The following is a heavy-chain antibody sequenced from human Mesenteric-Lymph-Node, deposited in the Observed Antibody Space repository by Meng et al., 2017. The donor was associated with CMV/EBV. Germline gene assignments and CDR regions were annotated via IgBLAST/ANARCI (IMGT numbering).Heavy chain of an antibody. CDR3: AKGEQDGSYFFGY. D-gene: IGHD1-26*01. CDR2: IKEDGRVT. CDR1: GFTFSDYW. J-gene: IGHJ4*02. Sequence: GGSLRLSCAASGFTFSDYWMTWVRQAPGKGLEWVANIKEDGRVTYYVDSVKGRFTISRDNAKNALYMQMSSLRAEDTGVYYCAKGEQDGSYFFGYWGQGTLVTVSS. V-gene: IGHV3-7*01.